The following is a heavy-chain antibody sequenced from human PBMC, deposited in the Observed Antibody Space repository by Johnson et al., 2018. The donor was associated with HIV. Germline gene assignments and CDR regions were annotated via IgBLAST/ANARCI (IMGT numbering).Heavy chain of an antibody. J-gene: IGHJ3*02. CDR3: AKDWADQDSFDI. CDR1: GFTFDDYG. V-gene: IGHV3-20*04. D-gene: IGHD3-16*01. Sequence: VQLVESGGGVVQPGRSLRLSCAASGFTFDDYGMSWVRQAPGKGLEWVSDINWNGYKRGYADSVKGRFTISRDNPKNTFYLQMNSLRAEDTAIYYCAKDWADQDSFDIWGQGTMVTVSS. CDR2: INWNGYKR.